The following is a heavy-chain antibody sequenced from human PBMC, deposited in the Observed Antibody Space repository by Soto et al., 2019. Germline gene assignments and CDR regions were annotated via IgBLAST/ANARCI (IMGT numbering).Heavy chain of an antibody. V-gene: IGHV3-23*01. CDR1: GFTFSSYA. CDR3: AKDAVGLLWFGELVR. CDR2: ISGSGGST. D-gene: IGHD3-10*01. Sequence: EVQLLESGGGLVQPGGSLRLSCAASGFTFSSYAMSWVRQAPGKGLEWVSAISGSGGSTYYADSVKGRFTISRDNSKNELYLQMNSLRAEDTAVCYCAKDAVGLLWFGELVRWGQGALVTVSS. J-gene: IGHJ4*02.